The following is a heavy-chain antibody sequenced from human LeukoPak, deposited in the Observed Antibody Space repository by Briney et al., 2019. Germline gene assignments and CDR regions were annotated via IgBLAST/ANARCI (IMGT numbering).Heavy chain of an antibody. CDR3: ATLIAAAGGVNWFDP. D-gene: IGHD6-13*01. Sequence: ASVKVSCKVSGYTLTELSMHWVRQAPGKGLEWMGGFDPEDGETIYAQKFQGRVTMTEDTSTDTAYMELSSLRSEDTAVYYCATLIAAAGGVNWFDPWGQGTLVTVSS. CDR1: GYTLTELS. V-gene: IGHV1-24*01. CDR2: FDPEDGET. J-gene: IGHJ5*02.